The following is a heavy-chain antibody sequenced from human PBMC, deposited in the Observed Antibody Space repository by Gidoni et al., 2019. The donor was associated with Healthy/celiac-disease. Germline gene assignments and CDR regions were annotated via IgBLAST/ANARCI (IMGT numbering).Heavy chain of an antibody. J-gene: IGHJ5*02. V-gene: IGHV3-23*01. D-gene: IGHD4-17*01. Sequence: FTISRDNSKNTLYLQMNSLRAEDTAVYYCAKGLRSSSRGWFDPWGQGTLVTVSS. CDR3: AKGLRSSSRGWFDP.